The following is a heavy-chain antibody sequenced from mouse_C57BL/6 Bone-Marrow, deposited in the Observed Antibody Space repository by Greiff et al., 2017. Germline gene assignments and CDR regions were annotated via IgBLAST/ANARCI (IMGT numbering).Heavy chain of an antibody. J-gene: IGHJ1*03. CDR3: ARPYYSNYWYFDV. D-gene: IGHD2-5*01. V-gene: IGHV1-55*01. CDR2: IYPGSGST. Sequence: QVQLKQPGAELVKPGASVKMSCKASGYTFTSYWITWVKQRPGQGLEWIGDIYPGSGSTNYNEKFKSKATLTVDTSSSTAYMQLSSLTSDDSAVYYCARPYYSNYWYFDVWGTGTTVTVSS. CDR1: GYTFTSYW.